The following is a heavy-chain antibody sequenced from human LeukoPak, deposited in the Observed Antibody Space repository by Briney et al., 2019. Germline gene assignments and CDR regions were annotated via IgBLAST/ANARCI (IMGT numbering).Heavy chain of an antibody. CDR3: ARVFPAVHGYSLGPIDY. CDR2: ISGSGDYT. J-gene: IGHJ4*02. CDR1: GFTFNNYA. Sequence: PGGSLRLSCAGSGFTFNNYAMGWVRQAPGKGLEWVSAISGSGDYTYSADSVEGRFTISRDNSKNVLYLQMNSLRAEDTAIYYCARVFPAVHGYSLGPIDYWGQGTLVTVSS. D-gene: IGHD5-18*01. V-gene: IGHV3-23*01.